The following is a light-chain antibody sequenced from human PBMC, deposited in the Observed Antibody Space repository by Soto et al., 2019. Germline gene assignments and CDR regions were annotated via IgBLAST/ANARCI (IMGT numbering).Light chain of an antibody. J-gene: IGLJ1*01. V-gene: IGLV2-14*01. CDR1: SSDVGGFNC. CDR2: DVS. Sequence: QSALTQAASVSGSPGQSVTISCTGTSSDVGGFNCVSWYQQHPGEAPKLVIFDVSYRPSGVSNRFSGSKSGNTASLTISGLQAEDEAEYYCTSYTRSPTYVFGTGTKLTVL. CDR3: TSYTRSPTYV.